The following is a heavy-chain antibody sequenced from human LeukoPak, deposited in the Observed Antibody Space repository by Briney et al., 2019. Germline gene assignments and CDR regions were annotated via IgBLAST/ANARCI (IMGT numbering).Heavy chain of an antibody. Sequence: GGSLRLSCAGSGFPFSRNAMNWVRQAPGKGLEWVACISPGSGSTYYAESVQGRFSISRDNDKNSLYLQLSSLRADDTGVYYCARDRLGAEYDYWGQGTLVSVSS. CDR1: GFPFSRNA. CDR3: ARDRLGAEYDY. J-gene: IGHJ4*02. V-gene: IGHV3-48*01. CDR2: ISPGSGST. D-gene: IGHD3-16*01.